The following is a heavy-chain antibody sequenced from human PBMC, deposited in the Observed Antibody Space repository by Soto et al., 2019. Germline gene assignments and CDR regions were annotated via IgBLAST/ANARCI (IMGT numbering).Heavy chain of an antibody. CDR2: ISGGDVDNT. D-gene: IGHD3-9*01. V-gene: IGHV3-23*01. CDR1: GFIFSNYA. Sequence: GGSLRLSCAVSGFIFSNYAMTWVRQPPGKGLEWVSSISGGDVDNTYYADSVKGRFTVSRDNSKNTLYLQMNSLRAVDTALYYCAKEFEGFPDQWGRGALVTVSS. CDR3: AKEFEGFPDQ. J-gene: IGHJ4*02.